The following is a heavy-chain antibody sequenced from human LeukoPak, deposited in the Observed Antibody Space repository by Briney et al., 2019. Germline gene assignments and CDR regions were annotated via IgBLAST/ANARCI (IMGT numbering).Heavy chain of an antibody. D-gene: IGHD2-2*02. CDR1: GGSISSYY. J-gene: IGHJ4*02. V-gene: IGHV4-4*07. CDR2: IYTSGST. Sequence: SETLSLTCTVSGGSISSYYWSWIRQPAGKGLEWIGRIYTSGSTNYNPSLKSRVTMSVDTSKNQLSLKLSSVTAADTAVYYCARDLYCSSTSCYTGNFGYWGQETLVTVSS. CDR3: ARDLYCSSTSCYTGNFGY.